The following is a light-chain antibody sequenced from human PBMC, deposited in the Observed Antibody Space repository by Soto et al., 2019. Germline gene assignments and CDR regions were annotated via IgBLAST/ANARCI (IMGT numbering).Light chain of an antibody. Sequence: DIQMTQSPSSLSASVGDRVTISCRASQGISNYLAWYQQKPGKVPKLLIYAASTLQSGVPSRFSGSGSGTDFTLTISSLQPEDVATYYCQKYNSAPPWTFGQGTK. V-gene: IGKV1-27*01. CDR3: QKYNSAPPWT. CDR1: QGISNY. J-gene: IGKJ1*01. CDR2: AAS.